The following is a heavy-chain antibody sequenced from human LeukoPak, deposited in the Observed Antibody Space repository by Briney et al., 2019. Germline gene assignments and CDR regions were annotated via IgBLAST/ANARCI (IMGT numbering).Heavy chain of an antibody. D-gene: IGHD5-24*01. Sequence: ETLSLTCTVSGGSISSSSYYWGWIRQPPGKGLEWIGSIYYSGSTYYNPSLKSRVTISVDTSKNQFSLKLSSVTAADTAVYYCARQDGYGPNYWGQGTLVTVSS. V-gene: IGHV4-39*01. J-gene: IGHJ4*02. CDR2: IYYSGST. CDR3: ARQDGYGPNY. CDR1: GGSISSSSYY.